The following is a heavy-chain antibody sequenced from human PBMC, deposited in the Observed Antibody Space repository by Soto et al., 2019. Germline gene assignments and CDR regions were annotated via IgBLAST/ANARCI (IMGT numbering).Heavy chain of an antibody. CDR3: ASPKGIDNGDRPSDY. J-gene: IGHJ4*02. Sequence: PGGSLRLSCAASGFTFSSYWMSWVRQAPGKGLEWVANIKNDGSDKYYVDSVKGRFTISRDNAENSLHLQMNSLRVEDTAIYYCASPKGIDNGDRPSDYWGQGTLVTVSS. CDR1: GFTFSSYW. CDR2: IKNDGSDK. D-gene: IGHD2-21*02. V-gene: IGHV3-7*01.